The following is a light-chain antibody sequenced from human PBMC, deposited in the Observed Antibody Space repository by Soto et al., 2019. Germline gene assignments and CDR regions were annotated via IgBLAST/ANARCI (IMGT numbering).Light chain of an antibody. J-gene: IGKJ1*01. Sequence: DIHMTQSPSTLSASVGDRVTITCRASQSISIWLAWYQQKPGKAPNLLIYKTSSLETGVPSRFSGSGSGTEFTLTISSLQPDDFATYYCQRWDDDSWTFGKGTKVEVK. V-gene: IGKV1-5*03. CDR3: QRWDDDSWT. CDR1: QSISIW. CDR2: KTS.